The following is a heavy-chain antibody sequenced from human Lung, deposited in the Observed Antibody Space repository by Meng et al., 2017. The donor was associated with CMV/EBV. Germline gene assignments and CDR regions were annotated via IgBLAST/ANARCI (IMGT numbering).Heavy chain of an antibody. CDR1: GFPFSNYG. CDR3: ATGLMDY. J-gene: IGHJ4*02. V-gene: IGHV3-30*02. Sequence: LTCAASGFPFSNYGMHWVRQAPGKGLEWVTYIVSDGTKKFYADSVKGRSTLSRDNSENTLFLQMNTLRADDTAVYYCATGLMDYWGQGTLVTVSS. D-gene: IGHD6-19*01. CDR2: IVSDGTKK.